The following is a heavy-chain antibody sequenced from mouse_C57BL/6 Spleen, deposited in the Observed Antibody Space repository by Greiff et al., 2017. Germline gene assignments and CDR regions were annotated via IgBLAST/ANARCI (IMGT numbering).Heavy chain of an antibody. Sequence: EVKLMESGGGLVKPGGSLKLSCAASGFTFSDYGMHWVRQAPEKGLEWVAYISSGSSTIYYADTVKGRFTISRDNAKNTLFLQMTSLRSEDTAMYYCARRSLGLYFDYGGQGTTLTVSS. CDR1: GFTFSDYG. CDR3: ARRSLGLYFDY. CDR2: ISSGSSTI. D-gene: IGHD4-1*01. V-gene: IGHV5-17*01. J-gene: IGHJ2*01.